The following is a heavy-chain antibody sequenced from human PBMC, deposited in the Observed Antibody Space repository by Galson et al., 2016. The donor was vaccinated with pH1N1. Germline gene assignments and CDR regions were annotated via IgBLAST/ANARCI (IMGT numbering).Heavy chain of an antibody. CDR3: ATSRLSYALDV. Sequence: SCKASGYTFTSYYMHWVRQAPGRGLEWVANINQDAGVKYYVDSVNGRFTISRDNAKNSLYLQMNSLSAEDTAVYYCATSRLSYALDVWGQGTTVTVSS. CDR2: INQDAGVK. D-gene: IGHD6-13*01. CDR1: GYTFTSYY. J-gene: IGHJ6*02. V-gene: IGHV3-7*01.